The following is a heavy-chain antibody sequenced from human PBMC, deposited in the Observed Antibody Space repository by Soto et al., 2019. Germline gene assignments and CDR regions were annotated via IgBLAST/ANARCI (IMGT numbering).Heavy chain of an antibody. J-gene: IGHJ6*02. CDR1: GGSISSGDYY. V-gene: IGHV4-30-4*01. D-gene: IGHD2-2*01. Sequence: PSETLSLTCTVSGGSISSGDYYWSWIRQPPGKGLEWIGYIYYSGSTYYNPSLKSRVTISVDTSKNQFSLKLSSVTAADTAVYYCASQVVPAVPPDVWGQGATVTVSS. CDR3: ASQVVPAVPPDV. CDR2: IYYSGST.